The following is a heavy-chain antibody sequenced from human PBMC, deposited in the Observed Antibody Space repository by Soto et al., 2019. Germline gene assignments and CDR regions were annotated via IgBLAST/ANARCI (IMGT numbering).Heavy chain of an antibody. V-gene: IGHV4-59*01. CDR1: GGSIRSYY. D-gene: IGHD3-22*01. J-gene: IGHJ4*02. CDR2: IYYSGST. CDR3: ARNRYDDSTGYLDY. Sequence: SETLSLTCTVSGGSIRSYYWSWIRQPPGKGLEWIGYIYYSGSTSYNPSLKSRVTISVDTSQNQFSLRLSSVTAADTAVYYCARNRYDDSTGYLDYWGQGTLVTVSS.